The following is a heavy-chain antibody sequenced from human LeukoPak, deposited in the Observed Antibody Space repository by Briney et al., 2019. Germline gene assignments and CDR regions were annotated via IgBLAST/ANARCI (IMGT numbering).Heavy chain of an antibody. V-gene: IGHV4-31*11. J-gene: IGHJ3*02. D-gene: IGHD3-22*01. CDR3: ARAKYYYDSSGFDI. Sequence: PSETLSLTCAVSGVSISSGGYSWSWIRQPPGKGLEWIGYIYYSGSTYYNPSLKSRVTISVDTSKNQFSLKLSSVTAADTAVYYCARAKYYYDSSGFDIWGQGTMVTVSS. CDR2: IYYSGST. CDR1: GVSISSGGYS.